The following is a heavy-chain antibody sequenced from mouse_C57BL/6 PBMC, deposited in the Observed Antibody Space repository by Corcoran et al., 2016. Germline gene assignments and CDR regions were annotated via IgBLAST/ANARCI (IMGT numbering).Heavy chain of an antibody. CDR1: GYTFTDYY. J-gene: IGHJ2*01. V-gene: IGHV1-76*01. CDR2: LYPGSGNT. D-gene: IGHD2-4*01. Sequence: QVQLKQSGAELVRPGASVKLSCKASGYTFTDYYINWVKQRPGQGLEWIARLYPGSGNTYYNEKFKGKATLTAEKSSSTAYMQLSSLTSEDSAVYFCARGDDYLYLDSWGQGTTLTVSS. CDR3: ARGDDYLYLDS.